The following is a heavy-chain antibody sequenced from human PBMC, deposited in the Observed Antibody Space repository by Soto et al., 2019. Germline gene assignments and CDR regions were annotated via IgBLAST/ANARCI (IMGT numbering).Heavy chain of an antibody. CDR3: ARALYSSGWFWGEYYYYYYGMDV. V-gene: IGHV3-7*05. J-gene: IGHJ6*02. CDR1: GFTFSSDW. Sequence: PGGSLRLSCAASGFTFSSDWMSWVRQAPGKGLEWVANIKQDGSEKYYVDSVKGRFTISRDNAKNSLYLQMNSLRAEDTAVYYCARALYSSGWFWGEYYYYYYGMDVWGQGTTVTVSS. D-gene: IGHD6-19*01. CDR2: IKQDGSEK.